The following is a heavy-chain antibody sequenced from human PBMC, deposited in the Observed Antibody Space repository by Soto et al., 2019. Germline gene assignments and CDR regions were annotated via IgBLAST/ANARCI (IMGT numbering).Heavy chain of an antibody. CDR1: GGSISSGDYY. V-gene: IGHV4-30-4*01. J-gene: IGHJ4*02. CDR3: ATESGSTYGYFDH. Sequence: SETLSLTCTVSGGSISSGDYYWSWIRQPPGKGLEWIGYIYYSGSTYYNPSLKSRVTISVDTSKNQFTLRLTSVTAADTAVYFCATESGSTYGYFDHWGQGTQVTVSS. CDR2: IYYSGST. D-gene: IGHD5-18*01.